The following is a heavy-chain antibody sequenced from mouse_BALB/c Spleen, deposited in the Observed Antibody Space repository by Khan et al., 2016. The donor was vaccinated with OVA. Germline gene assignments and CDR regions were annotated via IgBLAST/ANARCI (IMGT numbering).Heavy chain of an antibody. CDR2: IWGGGGT. CDR1: GFSLSRYN. Sequence: QVQLQQSGPGLVAPSQSLSITCTVSGFSLSRYNIHWVRQPPGKGLEWLGMIWGGGGTDYNSTLKSRLNISKDNSKSQVFLKMNSRQTDDTAMYYCARAYYRYDGYYAMDYWGQGTSVTVSS. J-gene: IGHJ4*01. D-gene: IGHD2-14*01. CDR3: ARAYYRYDGYYAMDY. V-gene: IGHV2-6-4*01.